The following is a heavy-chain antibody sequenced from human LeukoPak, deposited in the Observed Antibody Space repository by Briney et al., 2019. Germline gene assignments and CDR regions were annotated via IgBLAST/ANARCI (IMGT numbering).Heavy chain of an antibody. V-gene: IGHV4-59*01. D-gene: IGHD2-21*02. CDR3: ARGGRGDETYWYFDL. CDR2: IYSSGST. CDR1: GASISSYY. J-gene: IGHJ2*01. Sequence: SETLSLTCTVSGASISSYYWSWIRQPPGKGLEWIGYIYSSGSTHYNPSLKSRVTMSVDTSNNQFSLKLSSVTAADTAVYYCARGGRGDETYWYFDLWGRGTLVTVSS.